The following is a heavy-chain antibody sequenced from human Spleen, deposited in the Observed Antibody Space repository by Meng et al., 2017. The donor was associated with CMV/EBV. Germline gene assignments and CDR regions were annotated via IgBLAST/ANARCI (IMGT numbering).Heavy chain of an antibody. D-gene: IGHD2-2*03. CDR3: ARVVDSVGWFDP. J-gene: IGHJ5*02. CDR1: GGTFSSYA. Sequence: ASVKVSCKASGGTFSSYAISWVRQAPGQGLEWMGWINPNSGGTNYAQKFQGRVTMTRDTSISTAYMELSRLRSDDTAVYYCARVVDSVGWFDPWGQGTLVTVSS. CDR2: INPNSGGT. V-gene: IGHV1-2*02.